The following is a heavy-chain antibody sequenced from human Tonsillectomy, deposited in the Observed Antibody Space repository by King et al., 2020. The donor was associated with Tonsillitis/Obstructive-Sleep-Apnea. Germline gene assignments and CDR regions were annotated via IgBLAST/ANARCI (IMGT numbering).Heavy chain of an antibody. V-gene: IGHV4-39*01. J-gene: IGHJ2*01. CDR3: ARHRGRDGYKSSYWYFDL. D-gene: IGHD5-24*01. CDR2: IYYSGST. Sequence: LQLQESGPGLVKPSETLSLTCTVSGGSISSSSYYWGWIRQPPGKGLEWIGSIYYSGSTYYNPSLKSRVTISVDTSKNQFSLKLSSVTAADTAVYYCARHRGRDGYKSSYWYFDLWGRGTLVTVSS. CDR1: GGSISSSSYY.